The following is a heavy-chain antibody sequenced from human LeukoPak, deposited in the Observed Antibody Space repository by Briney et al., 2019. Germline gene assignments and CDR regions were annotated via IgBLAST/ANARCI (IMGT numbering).Heavy chain of an antibody. J-gene: IGHJ1*01. V-gene: IGHV4-39*01. CDR2: IYYSGST. CDR3: ARGGRKSSSWYRAYFQH. CDR1: GGSISSSSYY. D-gene: IGHD6-13*01. Sequence: SETLSLTCTVSGGSISSSSYYWGWIRQPPGKGLEWIGSIYYSGSTYYNPSLKSRVTISVDTSKNQFSLKLSSVTAADTAVYYCARGGRKSSSWYRAYFQHWGQGTLVTVSS.